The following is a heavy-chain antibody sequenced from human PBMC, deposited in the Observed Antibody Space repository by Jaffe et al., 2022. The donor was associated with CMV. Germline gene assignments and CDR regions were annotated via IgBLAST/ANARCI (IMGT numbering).Heavy chain of an antibody. J-gene: IGHJ4*02. D-gene: IGHD2-2*01. CDR1: GFTFSSYS. Sequence: EVQLVESGGGLVQPGGSLRLSCAASGFTFSSYSMNWVRQAPGKGLEWVSYISSSSSTIYYADSVKGRFTISRDNAKNSLYLQMNSLRDEDTAVYYCARDRCSSTSCYYGGFDYWGQGTLVTVSS. CDR3: ARDRCSSTSCYYGGFDY. CDR2: ISSSSSTI. V-gene: IGHV3-48*02.